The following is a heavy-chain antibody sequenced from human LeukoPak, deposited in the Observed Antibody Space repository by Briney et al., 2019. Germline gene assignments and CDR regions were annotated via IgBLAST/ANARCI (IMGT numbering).Heavy chain of an antibody. CDR2: INWNGGST. CDR3: ARVDNIVVVPAASYYLDY. CDR1: GFTFDDYG. D-gene: IGHD2-2*01. Sequence: PGGSLRLSCAASGFTFDDYGMSWVRQAPGKGLEWVSGINWNGGSTGYADSVKGRFTISRDNAKNSLYLQMNSLRAEDTALYYCARVDNIVVVPAASYYLDYWGQGTLVTVSS. V-gene: IGHV3-20*04. J-gene: IGHJ4*02.